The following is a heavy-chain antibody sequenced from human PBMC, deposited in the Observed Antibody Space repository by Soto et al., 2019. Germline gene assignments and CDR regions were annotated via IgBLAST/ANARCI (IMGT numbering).Heavy chain of an antibody. J-gene: IGHJ4*02. CDR2: ISSSSSTI. Sequence: EVRLVESGGGLVQPGGSLRLSCEASGFNFSSYNLNWVRQAPGKGLEWVSYISSSSSTIYYADSVKGRFTISRDNAKNSLYLQMNSLRDEDTAVYYCARAPGESGSYYGFFDYWGQGTLVTVSS. V-gene: IGHV3-48*02. CDR3: ARAPGESGSYYGFFDY. D-gene: IGHD1-26*01. CDR1: GFNFSSYN.